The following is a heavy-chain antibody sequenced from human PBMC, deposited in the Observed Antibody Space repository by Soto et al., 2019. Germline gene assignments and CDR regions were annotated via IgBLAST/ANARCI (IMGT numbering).Heavy chain of an antibody. Sequence: SETLSLTCTVSGGSISSGDYYWSWIRQPPGKGLEWIGYIYYSGSTYYNPSLKSRVTISVDTSKNQFSLKLSSVTAADTAVYYCVGDYYGSGSYYVRGSFGYWGQGTLVTVSS. V-gene: IGHV4-30-4*01. J-gene: IGHJ4*02. CDR2: IYYSGST. CDR1: GGSISSGDYY. D-gene: IGHD3-10*01. CDR3: VGDYYGSGSYYVRGSFGY.